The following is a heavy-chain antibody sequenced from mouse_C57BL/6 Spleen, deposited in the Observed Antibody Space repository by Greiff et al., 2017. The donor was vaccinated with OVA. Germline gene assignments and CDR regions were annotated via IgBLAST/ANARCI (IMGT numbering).Heavy chain of an antibody. J-gene: IGHJ1*03. V-gene: IGHV1-50*01. D-gene: IGHD6-5*01. CDR3: ARESLPTGRYFDV. CDR2: IDPSDSYT. Sequence: VQLQQPGAELVKPGASVKLSCKASGYTFTSYWMQWVKQRPGQGLEWIGEIDPSDSYTTYNQKFKGKATLTVDTSSSTAYMQLSSLTSEDSAVYYCARESLPTGRYFDVWGTGTTVTVSS. CDR1: GYTFTSYW.